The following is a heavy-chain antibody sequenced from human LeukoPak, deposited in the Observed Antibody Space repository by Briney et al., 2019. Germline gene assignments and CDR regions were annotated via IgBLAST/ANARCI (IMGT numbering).Heavy chain of an antibody. CDR3: ARGDSSTWVY. V-gene: IGHV4-59*01. Sequence: LETLSLTCTVSGGSISGYYWSWIRQPPGKGLEWIGYIYYSGSTNYNPSLKSRVTISVDTSKNQFSLKLSSVTAADTAVYYCARGDSSTWVYWGQGTLVTVSS. CDR1: GGSISGYY. D-gene: IGHD6-6*01. CDR2: IYYSGST. J-gene: IGHJ4*02.